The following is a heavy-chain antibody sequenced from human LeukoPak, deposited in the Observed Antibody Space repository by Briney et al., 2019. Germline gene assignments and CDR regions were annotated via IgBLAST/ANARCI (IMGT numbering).Heavy chain of an antibody. CDR3: ARGGFSRGDY. Sequence: PGGSLRLSCAASGFTFSSHWMTWVRQAPGKGLEWVANMKGDGTEEYYVDSVKGRFTISRDNAKNSPYLQMNSLRTEDTAVYYCARGGFSRGDYWGQGTLVTVSS. D-gene: IGHD3-10*01. J-gene: IGHJ4*02. CDR2: MKGDGTEE. CDR1: GFTFSSHW. V-gene: IGHV3-7*01.